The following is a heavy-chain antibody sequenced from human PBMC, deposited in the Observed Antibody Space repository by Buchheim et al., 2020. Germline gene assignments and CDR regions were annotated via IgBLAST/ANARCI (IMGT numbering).Heavy chain of an antibody. CDR1: GFTFSSYA. CDR3: ANDRDGRDSGYDSYYFDY. CDR2: ISDSGGST. D-gene: IGHD5-12*01. J-gene: IGHJ4*02. Sequence: EVQLVESGGGLVQPGGSLRLSCAASGFTFSSYAMSWVRQAPGKGLEWVSAISDSGGSTYYADSVKGRFTISRDNSKNTLYLQMNSLRAEDTAVYYCANDRDGRDSGYDSYYFDYWGQGTL. V-gene: IGHV3-23*04.